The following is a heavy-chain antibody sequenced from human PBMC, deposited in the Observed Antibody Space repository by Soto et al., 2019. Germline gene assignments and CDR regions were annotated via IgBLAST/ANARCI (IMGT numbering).Heavy chain of an antibody. CDR1: GGSISSGGYY. V-gene: IGHV4-31*03. J-gene: IGHJ6*02. CDR2: IYYSGST. CDR3: ARDLVAAPYYYGMDV. Sequence: SETLSLTCTVSGGSISSGGYYWSWIRQHPGKGLEWIGYIYYSGSTYYNPSLKSRVTISVDTSKNQFSLKLSSVTAADTAVYYCARDLVAAPYYYGMDVWGQGTTVTVSS. D-gene: IGHD6-13*01.